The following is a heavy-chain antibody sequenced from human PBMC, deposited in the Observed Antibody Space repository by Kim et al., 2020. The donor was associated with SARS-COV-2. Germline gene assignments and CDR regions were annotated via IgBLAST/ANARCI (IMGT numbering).Heavy chain of an antibody. J-gene: IGHJ6*02. CDR2: A. Sequence: ANYAQKFQGRVTITADESTSTAYMELSSLRSEDTAVYYCARDLAPGVDVWGQGTTVTVAS. CDR3: ARDLAPGVDV. V-gene: IGHV1-69*01.